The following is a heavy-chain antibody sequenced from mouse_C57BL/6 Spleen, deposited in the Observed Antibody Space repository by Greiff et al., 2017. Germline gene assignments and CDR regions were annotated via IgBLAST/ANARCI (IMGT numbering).Heavy chain of an antibody. CDR2: INPGSGGT. CDR3: ASDYDDAGLAY. V-gene: IGHV1-54*01. CDR1: GYAFTNYL. J-gene: IGHJ3*01. D-gene: IGHD2-4*01. Sequence: QVHVKQSGAELVRPGTSVKVSCKASGYAFTNYLIEWVKQRPGQGLEWIGVINPGSGGTNYNEKFKGKATLTADKSSSTAYMQLSSLTSEDSAVYFCASDYDDAGLAYWGQGTLVTVSA.